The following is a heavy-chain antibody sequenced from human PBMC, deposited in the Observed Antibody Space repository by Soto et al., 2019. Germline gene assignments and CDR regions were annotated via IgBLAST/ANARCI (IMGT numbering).Heavy chain of an antibody. Sequence: ASVKVSCKASGYTFTGYYIHWVRLAPGQGLEWMGWINPNSVVTNYAQKFQGWVAMTRVTSISTAYMELSSLRSDDTAVYYCARASKSTTPDFDYWGQGTPVTVSS. CDR3: ARASKSTTPDFDY. CDR2: INPNSVVT. CDR1: GYTFTGYY. V-gene: IGHV1-2*04. J-gene: IGHJ4*02. D-gene: IGHD1-1*01.